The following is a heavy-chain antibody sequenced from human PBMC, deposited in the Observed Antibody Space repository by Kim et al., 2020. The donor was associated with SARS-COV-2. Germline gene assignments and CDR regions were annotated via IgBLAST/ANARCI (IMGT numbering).Heavy chain of an antibody. V-gene: IGHV1-2*06. J-gene: IGHJ4*02. CDR2: INPISGVT. CDR1: GYTLTGYY. CDR3: ARGVICGGDCNMEY. D-gene: IGHD2-21*02. Sequence: ASVKVSCKASGYTLTGYYMHWVRQAPGQGLEWMGRINPISGVTSYAHKFQGRVTMTRDTSISTAYMELSSLRSDDTAVYYCARGVICGGDCNMEYWGQGT.